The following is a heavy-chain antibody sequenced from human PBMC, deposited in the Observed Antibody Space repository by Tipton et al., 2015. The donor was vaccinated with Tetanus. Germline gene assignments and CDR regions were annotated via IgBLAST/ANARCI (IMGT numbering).Heavy chain of an antibody. CDR3: VRAPNRISRAYDY. CDR1: GGTFTNYA. J-gene: IGHJ4*02. V-gene: IGHV1-69*01. CDR2: ITPIFGTT. D-gene: IGHD1-14*01. Sequence: QSGAEVKKPGSSVKVSCKASGGTFTNYALSWVRQAPGQGLEWVGGITPIFGTTNSAPKFQGRVTITADESTNTAYMELSSLRSEATAVYYCVRAPNRISRAYDYWGQGTQITVSS.